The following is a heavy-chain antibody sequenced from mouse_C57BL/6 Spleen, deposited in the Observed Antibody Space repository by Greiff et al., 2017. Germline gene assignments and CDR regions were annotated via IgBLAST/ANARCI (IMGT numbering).Heavy chain of an antibody. V-gene: IGHV3-6*01. CDR1: GYSITSGYY. Sequence: EVQLQESGPGLVKPSQSLSLTCSVTGYSITSGYYWNWIRQFPGNKLEWMGYISYDGSNNYNPSLKNRISITRDTSKNQFFLKLNSVTTEDTATYYCARWGDLLCPYWGQGTLVTVSA. J-gene: IGHJ3*01. CDR3: ARWGDLLCPY. D-gene: IGHD2-1*01. CDR2: ISYDGSN.